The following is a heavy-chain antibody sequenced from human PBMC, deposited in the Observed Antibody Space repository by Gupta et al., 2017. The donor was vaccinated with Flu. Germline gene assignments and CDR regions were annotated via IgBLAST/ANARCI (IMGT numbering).Heavy chain of an antibody. V-gene: IGHV3-53*01. CDR1: GFIVSSTY. CDR2: VYPDNST. J-gene: IGHJ3*02. CDR3: ARRHLSDDFDM. Sequence: GFIVSSTYMSWVRQAPGKGLEWVSVVYPDNSTYYADSVAGRFTIYTDNAKNTLYLQMNSLRVEDTAVYYCARRHLSDDFDMWGQGTVVTVSS.